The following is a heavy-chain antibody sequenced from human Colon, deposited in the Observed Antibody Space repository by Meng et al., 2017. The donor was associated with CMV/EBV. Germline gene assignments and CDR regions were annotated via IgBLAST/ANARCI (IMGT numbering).Heavy chain of an antibody. CDR2: ISWSSTYI. CDR3: ARDLAVFGVVTENF. V-gene: IGHV3-21*06. J-gene: IGHJ4*02. Sequence: GESLKISCVTSGFSFNTYTMNWVRQAPGKGLEWVASISWSSTYIFYSDSVKGRFTISRDNAKNSVFLHMNSLRAEDTAVYYCARDLAVFGVVTENFWGQGTQVTVSS. D-gene: IGHD3-3*01. CDR1: GFSFNTYT.